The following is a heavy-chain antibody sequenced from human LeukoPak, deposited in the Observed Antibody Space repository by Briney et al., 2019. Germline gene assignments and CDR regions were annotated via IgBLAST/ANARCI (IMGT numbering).Heavy chain of an antibody. V-gene: IGHV4-34*01. CDR1: GGSFSGYY. CDR3: ARGYCSGGSCYSYYYYNYMDV. CDR2: INHSGST. D-gene: IGHD2-15*01. Sequence: NPSETLSLTCAVYGGSFSGYYWSWIRQPPGKGLEWIGEINHSGSTNYNPSLKSRVTISVDTSKNQFSLKLSSVTAADTAVYYCARGYCSGGSCYSYYYYNYMDVWGKGTTVTVSS. J-gene: IGHJ6*03.